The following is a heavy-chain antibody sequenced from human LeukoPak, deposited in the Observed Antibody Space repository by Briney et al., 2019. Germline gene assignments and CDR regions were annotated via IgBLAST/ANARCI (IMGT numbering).Heavy chain of an antibody. CDR3: AGDLYRSSWYDFYY. J-gene: IGHJ4*02. CDR1: GYTFTSYG. D-gene: IGHD6-13*01. Sequence: ASVKVSCKASGYTFTSYGISWVRQAPGQGLEWMGWISAYNGNTNYAQKLQGRVTMTTDTSTSTAYMELRGLRSDDTAVYYCAGDLYRSSWYDFYYWGQGTLVTVSS. V-gene: IGHV1-18*01. CDR2: ISAYNGNT.